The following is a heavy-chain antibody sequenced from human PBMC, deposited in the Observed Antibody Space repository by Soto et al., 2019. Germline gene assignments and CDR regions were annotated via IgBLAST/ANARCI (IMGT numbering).Heavy chain of an antibody. CDR2: IHYSGST. Sequence: PSETLSLTCTVSGGSISMSSHYWGWIRQSPGKGLEWIGSIHYSGSTYYNPSLKTRVTISVDTSNNLFSLKLSSVTAADTALYYCARLSATGVNHYYYYGMDVWGQGTMVTVSS. CDR3: ARLSATGVNHYYYYGMDV. V-gene: IGHV4-39*02. J-gene: IGHJ6*02. D-gene: IGHD4-17*01. CDR1: GGSISMSSHY.